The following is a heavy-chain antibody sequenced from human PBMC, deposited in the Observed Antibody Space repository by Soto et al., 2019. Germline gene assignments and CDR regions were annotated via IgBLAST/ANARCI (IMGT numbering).Heavy chain of an antibody. J-gene: IGHJ4*02. Sequence: SETLSLTCTVSGGSISSSSYYWGWIRQTPQRGLEYIGEIFHDGTANYYPSFERRVALSVDTSKNQFSLKLTSVTAADTAIYFCARLVYDTRLNYMYFDFWGQGALVTVSS. D-gene: IGHD3-10*01. CDR3: ARLVYDTRLNYMYFDF. CDR1: GGSISSSSYY. CDR2: IFHDGTA. V-gene: IGHV4-39*07.